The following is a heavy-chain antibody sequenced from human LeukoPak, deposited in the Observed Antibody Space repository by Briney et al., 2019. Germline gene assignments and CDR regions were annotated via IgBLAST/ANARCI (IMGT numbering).Heavy chain of an antibody. Sequence: GGSLRLSCAASGFTFSLYWMHWVRQAPGKGLVWVSRIKTDGTNATYADSVKGRFTISRDNAKNSLYLQMNSLRAEDTAVYYCAKVPYTSGYFDYWGQGTLVTVSS. CDR2: IKTDGTNA. CDR3: AKVPYTSGYFDY. D-gene: IGHD6-19*01. CDR1: GFTFSLYW. J-gene: IGHJ4*02. V-gene: IGHV3-74*01.